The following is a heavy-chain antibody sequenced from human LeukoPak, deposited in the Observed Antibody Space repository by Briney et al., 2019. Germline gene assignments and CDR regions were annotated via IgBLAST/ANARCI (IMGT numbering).Heavy chain of an antibody. CDR2: IYSAGNT. Sequence: PGGSLRLSCAVSGFTVSDNYMTWVRQAPGRGLEWVSIIYSAGNTYYADSVKGRFTISRDNSKNTLYLQMNSLRAEDTAVYYCAKAPSCSSTSCYTEYYYYYMDVWGKGTTVTVSS. V-gene: IGHV3-66*02. J-gene: IGHJ6*03. CDR3: AKAPSCSSTSCYTEYYYYYMDV. D-gene: IGHD2-2*02. CDR1: GFTVSDNY.